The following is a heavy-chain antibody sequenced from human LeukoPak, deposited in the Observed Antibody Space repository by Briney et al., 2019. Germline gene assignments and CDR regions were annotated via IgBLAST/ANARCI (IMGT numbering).Heavy chain of an antibody. CDR2: ISGSGGST. CDR3: AKVPSMVRGVAFDY. D-gene: IGHD3-10*01. V-gene: IGHV3-23*01. CDR1: GFTFSSYA. Sequence: PGGSLRPSCAASGFTFSSYAMSWVRQAPGKGLEWVSAISGSGGSTYYADSVKGRFTISRDNSKNTLYLQMNSLRAEDTAVYYCAKVPSMVRGVAFDYWGQGTLVTVSS. J-gene: IGHJ4*02.